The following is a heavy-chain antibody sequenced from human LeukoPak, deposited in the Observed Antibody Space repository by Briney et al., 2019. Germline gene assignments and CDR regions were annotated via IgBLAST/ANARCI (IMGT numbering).Heavy chain of an antibody. D-gene: IGHD1-26*01. CDR2: IYYSGST. CDR1: GGSISSYY. CDR3: TRGGELMNF. V-gene: IGHV4-59*01. J-gene: IGHJ4*02. Sequence: SETLSLTCTVSGGSISSYYWSWIRQPPGKGLEWIGNIYYSGSTNYNPSLRSRVTISVDTSKNQCSLKLSSVTAADTAVYYCTRGGELMNFWGQGTLVTVSS.